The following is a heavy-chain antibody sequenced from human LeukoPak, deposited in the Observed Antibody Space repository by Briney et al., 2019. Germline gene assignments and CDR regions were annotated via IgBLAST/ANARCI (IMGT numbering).Heavy chain of an antibody. CDR2: VSNDGNNK. Sequence: GGPLRLSCAASVFTFRSYAMQLVRQAPGKGLGGVAVVSNDGNNKYYGDSVKGRFTISRDNYKTTPYLQMNSLRAEDTAVYYCAKVRSERFHVMYFDYWGQGTLVTVSS. V-gene: IGHV3-30*18. J-gene: IGHJ4*02. CDR1: VFTFRSYA. CDR3: AKVRSERFHVMYFDY. D-gene: IGHD2-15*01.